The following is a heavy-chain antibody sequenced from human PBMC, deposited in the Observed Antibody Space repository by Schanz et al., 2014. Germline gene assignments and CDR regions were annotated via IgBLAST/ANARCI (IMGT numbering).Heavy chain of an antibody. CDR2: INGYNGHT. CDR3: ARGLTVDTGYVVHYYYYGMDV. Sequence: QVQLVQSGAEVKKPGASVKVSCKASGYTFSSYGITWVRQAPGQGLEWMGWINGYNGHTLYAQKRQGRVTMTTDTSTSTAYMELRSLNPVDAADYDCARGLTVDTGYVVHYYYYGMDVWGHGTTVTDSS. V-gene: IGHV1-18*01. J-gene: IGHJ6*02. D-gene: IGHD5-12*01. CDR1: GYTFSSYG.